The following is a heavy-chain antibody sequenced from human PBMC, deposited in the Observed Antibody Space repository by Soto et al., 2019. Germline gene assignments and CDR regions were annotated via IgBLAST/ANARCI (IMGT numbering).Heavy chain of an antibody. V-gene: IGHV1-2*02. CDR3: ARVGSYYYYGMDV. J-gene: IGHJ6*02. Sequence: GASVKVSCKASGYTFTEYYIHWVRQAPGQGLEYMGWIDPKSGDTTSAQKFQGGVTMTRDTSINTAYMDLSSLKSDDTAVYYCARVGSYYYYGMDVWGQGTTVTVSS. CDR1: GYTFTEYY. CDR2: IDPKSGDT.